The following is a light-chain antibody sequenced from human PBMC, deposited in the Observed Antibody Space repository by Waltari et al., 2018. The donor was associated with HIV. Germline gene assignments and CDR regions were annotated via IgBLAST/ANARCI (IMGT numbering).Light chain of an antibody. CDR1: SSNIGSNT. CDR2: GKK. CDR3: ASWDDSLNGPV. J-gene: IGLJ2*01. Sequence: QSVLTQPPSTSGTPGQRVTISCSGSSSNIGSNTVSWFQQLPGKAPKVLSDGKKPRPSGVPDRFSGSKSGTSASLAIGGLQSEDEADYYCASWDDSLNGPVFGGGTTLTVL. V-gene: IGLV1-44*01.